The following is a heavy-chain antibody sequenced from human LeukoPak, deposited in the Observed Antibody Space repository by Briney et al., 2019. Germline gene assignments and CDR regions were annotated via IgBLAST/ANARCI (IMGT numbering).Heavy chain of an antibody. V-gene: IGHV3-74*01. CDR2: INNDGSST. CDR3: ARAVGSRRNGLDV. CDR1: GFTFSSHW. Sequence: PGGSLRLSCAASGFTFSSHWMHWVRQAPGKGLVYVSRINNDGSSTNSADSVEGRFTISRDNAKNTLYLQMNSLRAEDMAVYFCARAVGSRRNGLDVWGQGTMVSVSS. D-gene: IGHD2-2*01. J-gene: IGHJ3*01.